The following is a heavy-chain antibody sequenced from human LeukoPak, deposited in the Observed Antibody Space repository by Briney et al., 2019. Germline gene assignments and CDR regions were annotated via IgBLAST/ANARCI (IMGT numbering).Heavy chain of an antibody. CDR1: GYTFTGYY. J-gene: IGHJ5*02. D-gene: IGHD2-15*01. CDR2: INPNSGGT. V-gene: IGHV1-2*02. Sequence: ASVKVSCKASGYTFTGYYMHWVRQARGQGLAWMGWINPNSGGTNYAQKFQGRVTMTRETTISTAYLELSRPRSAATAVYYCAREEYCSGGSGYNWFDPWGQGTLVTVSS. CDR3: AREEYCSGGSGYNWFDP.